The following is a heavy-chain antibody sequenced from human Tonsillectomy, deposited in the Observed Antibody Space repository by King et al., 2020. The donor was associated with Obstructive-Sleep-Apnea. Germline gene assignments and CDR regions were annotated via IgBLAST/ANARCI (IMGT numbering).Heavy chain of an antibody. D-gene: IGHD3-10*01. V-gene: IGHV3-30*04. CDR1: GFTFRTYA. CDR3: ARDNPPGDGMDV. CDR2: ISDDGRNK. Sequence: VQLVESGGGVVQPGRSLRISCVASGFTFRTYAIHWVRQAPGKGLEWVAVISDDGRNKYYADSVKGRFTISRDNSKNTVYLQMNSLRAKDTAVFYCARDNPPGDGMDVWGQGTTVTVSS. J-gene: IGHJ6*02.